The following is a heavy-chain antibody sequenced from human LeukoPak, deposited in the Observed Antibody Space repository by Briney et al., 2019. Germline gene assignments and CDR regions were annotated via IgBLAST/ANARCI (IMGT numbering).Heavy chain of an antibody. Sequence: GGSLRLSCVASGFTFSSSSMNWVRQAPGKGLEWVSSINSISTYIYYADSLRGRFTISRDNADNSLYLQMNSLRAEDTAVYYCARDGSGYGSGSQAPFDYWGQGTLVTVSS. CDR3: ARDGSGYGSGSQAPFDY. J-gene: IGHJ4*02. CDR1: GFTFSSSS. D-gene: IGHD3-10*01. CDR2: INSISTYI. V-gene: IGHV3-21*01.